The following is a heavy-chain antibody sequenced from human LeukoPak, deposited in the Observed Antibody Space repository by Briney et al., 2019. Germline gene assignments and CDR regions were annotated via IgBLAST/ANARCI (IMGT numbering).Heavy chain of an antibody. CDR2: ISSSGSTI. D-gene: IGHD3-10*02. Sequence: PAGSLRLSCAASGFTFSSYEMNWVRQAPGKGLEWVSYISSSGSTIYYADSVKGRFTIARDNAKNSLYLQMNRLRAEDTAVYYCAELGITMIGGVWGKGTTVTISS. V-gene: IGHV3-48*03. CDR1: GFTFSSYE. J-gene: IGHJ6*04. CDR3: AELGITMIGGV.